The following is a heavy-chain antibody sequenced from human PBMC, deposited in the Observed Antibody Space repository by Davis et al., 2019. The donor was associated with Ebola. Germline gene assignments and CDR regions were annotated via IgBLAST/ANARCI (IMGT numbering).Heavy chain of an antibody. V-gene: IGHV5-51*01. Sequence: GESLKISCTGSGYSFTNHWIGWVRQMPGKGLEWMGIIYPGDSDTRYSPSFQGRVTISADKSISTAYLQWDSLKASDTAIYYCARQEERGYCSGGSCWVWYDPWGQGTLVTVSS. J-gene: IGHJ5*02. CDR1: GYSFTNHW. D-gene: IGHD2-15*01. CDR2: IYPGDSDT. CDR3: ARQEERGYCSGGSCWVWYDP.